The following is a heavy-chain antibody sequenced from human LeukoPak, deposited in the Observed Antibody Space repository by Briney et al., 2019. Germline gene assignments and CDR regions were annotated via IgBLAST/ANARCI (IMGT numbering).Heavy chain of an antibody. CDR3: AASPDSSSLYYYGMDV. V-gene: IGHV3-23*01. J-gene: IGHJ6*02. Sequence: GGSLRLSCAASGFTFSSYDMSWVRQAPGKGPEWVSAVSGSDGSTYHADSVKGRFTISRDNSKNTLFLQMTSLRAEDTAVYYCAASPDSSSLYYYGMDVWGQGTTVTVFS. CDR2: VSGSDGST. CDR1: GFTFSSYD. D-gene: IGHD6-13*01.